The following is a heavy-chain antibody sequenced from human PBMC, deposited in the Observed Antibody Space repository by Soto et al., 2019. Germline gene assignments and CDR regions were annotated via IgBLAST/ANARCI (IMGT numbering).Heavy chain of an antibody. CDR3: ARLQLVQKVIDY. Sequence: SETLSLTCTVSCDSISTYYWSWIRQPPGKGLQWIGYIFYSGGTAYNPSLKSRVTISLDMSKKQISLKLSSVTTADTATYFCARLQLVQKVIDYWGQGTLVTGSS. CDR1: CDSISTYY. D-gene: IGHD1-1*01. V-gene: IGHV4-59*01. CDR2: IFYSGGT. J-gene: IGHJ4*02.